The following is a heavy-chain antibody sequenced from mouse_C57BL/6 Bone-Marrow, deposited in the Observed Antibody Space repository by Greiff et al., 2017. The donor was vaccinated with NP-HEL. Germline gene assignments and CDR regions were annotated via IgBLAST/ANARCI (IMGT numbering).Heavy chain of an antibody. CDR3: ASPYYYVYGWFAY. CDR1: GYTFTSYW. J-gene: IGHJ3*01. CDR2: IDPSDSYT. Sequence: QVQLQQPGAELVKPGASVKLSCKASGYTFTSYWMQWVKQRPGQGLEWIGEIDPSDSYTNYNQKFKGKATLTVDTSSSTAYMQLSSLTSEDSAVYYCASPYYYVYGWFAYWGQGTLVTVSA. D-gene: IGHD2-2*01. V-gene: IGHV1-50*01.